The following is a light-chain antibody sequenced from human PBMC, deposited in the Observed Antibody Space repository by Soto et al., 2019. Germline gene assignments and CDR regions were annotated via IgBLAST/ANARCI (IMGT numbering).Light chain of an antibody. CDR2: WAS. Sequence: DIVMTQSADSLAVSLGERTTINCKSSQSVLYRSNNKNYLAWYQHKPGQPPRLLIYWASTRESGVPDRFSGSGSGTDFTLTISSLQAEDLAVYYCQQYYSTPYTFGQGTKLEIK. CDR3: QQYYSTPYT. V-gene: IGKV4-1*01. CDR1: QSVLYRSNNKNY. J-gene: IGKJ2*01.